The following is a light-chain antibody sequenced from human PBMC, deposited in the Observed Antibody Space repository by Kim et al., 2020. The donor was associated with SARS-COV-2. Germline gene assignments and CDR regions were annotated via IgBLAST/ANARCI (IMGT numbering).Light chain of an antibody. CDR2: AAS. J-gene: IGKJ1*01. CDR3: QQYVSSPWT. CDR1: QTVSSNY. Sequence: SPGDRATLSCRASQTVSSNYLAWYQQKPGQAPRLFIYAASSRATGVSDRFSGSGSGTDFTLTISRLEPEDFAVYYCQQYVSSPWTFDQGTKVEIK. V-gene: IGKV3-20*01.